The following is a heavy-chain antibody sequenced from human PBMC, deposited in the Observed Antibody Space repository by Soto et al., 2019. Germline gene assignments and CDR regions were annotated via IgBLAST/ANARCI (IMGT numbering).Heavy chain of an antibody. J-gene: IGHJ4*02. CDR1: GFTFSSYG. D-gene: IGHD6-13*01. CDR2: IWYDGSNK. Sequence: GWSLRLSCAASGFTFSSYGMHWVRQAPGKGLEWVAVIWYDGSNKYYADSVKGRFTISRDNSKNTLYLQMNSLRAEDTAVYYCARDRDIAAAGMDYWGQGTLVTVSS. V-gene: IGHV3-33*01. CDR3: ARDRDIAAAGMDY.